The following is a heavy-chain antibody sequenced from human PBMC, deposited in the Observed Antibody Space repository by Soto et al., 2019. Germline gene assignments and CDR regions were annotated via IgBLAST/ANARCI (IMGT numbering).Heavy chain of an antibody. CDR2: IMPIIGTA. J-gene: IGHJ4*02. V-gene: IGHV1-69*01. CDR1: GGPFSSYA. CDR3: ARGGYSSSYRLDY. D-gene: IGHD6-6*01. Sequence: QVQLVQSGAEVKKPGSSVKVSCKASGGPFSSYAMSWVRQRPGQGLEWMGGIMPIIGTANYAQKFQGRVTITADESTSTAYMELSSLRSEDTAVYYCARGGYSSSYRLDYWGQGTLVTVSS.